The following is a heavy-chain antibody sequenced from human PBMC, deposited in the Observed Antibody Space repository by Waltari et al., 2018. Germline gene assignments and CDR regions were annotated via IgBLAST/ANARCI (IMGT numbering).Heavy chain of an antibody. V-gene: IGHV4-39*07. CDR3: ARKLDGYNSLFYFDY. Sequence: QLQLQESGPGLVTPSETLSLTCTVSGGSISSSNSHLGWIRQPPGKGLEWIGNIYYNGYTYYKPSLKSRVTISVDTSKNQFSLKLSSVTAADTAVYYCARKLDGYNSLFYFDYWGQGTLVTVSS. D-gene: IGHD5-12*01. J-gene: IGHJ4*02. CDR2: IYYNGYT. CDR1: GGSISSSNSH.